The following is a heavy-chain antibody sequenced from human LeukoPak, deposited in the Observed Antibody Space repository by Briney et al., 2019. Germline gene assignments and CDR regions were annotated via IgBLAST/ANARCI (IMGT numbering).Heavy chain of an antibody. CDR3: ARLIGPTTVTKNWFDP. CDR2: IYYSGST. J-gene: IGHJ5*02. CDR1: GGSISSYY. V-gene: IGHV4-59*01. D-gene: IGHD4-17*01. Sequence: SETLSLTCTVSGGSISSYYWSWIRQPPGKGLRGIGYIYYSGSTNYNPSLKSRVTISVDTSKNQFSLKLSSVTAADTAVYYCARLIGPTTVTKNWFDPWGQGTLVTVSS.